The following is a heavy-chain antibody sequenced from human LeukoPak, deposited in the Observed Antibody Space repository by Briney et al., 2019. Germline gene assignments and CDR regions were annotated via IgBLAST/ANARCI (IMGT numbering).Heavy chain of an antibody. CDR1: GGSISSSSYY. J-gene: IGHJ4*02. V-gene: IGHV4-39*01. CDR2: IYYSGST. CDR3: ARHADYRTYYFDY. Sequence: SETLSLTCTVSGGSISSSSYYWGWIRQPPGKGLEWIGSIYYSGSTYYNPSLKSRVTISVDTSKNQFSLKLSSVTAADTAVYYCARHADYRTYYFDYWAREPWSPSPQ. D-gene: IGHD4-11*01.